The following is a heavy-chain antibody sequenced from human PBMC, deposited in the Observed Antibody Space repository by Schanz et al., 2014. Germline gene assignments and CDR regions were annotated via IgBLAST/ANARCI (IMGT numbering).Heavy chain of an antibody. CDR2: MYINSGST. V-gene: IGHV3-53*01. D-gene: IGHD3-22*01. CDR3: TTDWHLDSSGNSRIDY. CDR1: GFTVNTHY. Sequence: EVQLVESGGGLIQPGGSLRLSCAVSGFTVNTHYMSWVRQAPGKGLEWISSMYINSGSTQYADSVKGRFIISRDSSKNTLFLQMNSLRAEDTAVYWCTTDWHLDSSGNSRIDYWGQGTLVTVSS. J-gene: IGHJ4*02.